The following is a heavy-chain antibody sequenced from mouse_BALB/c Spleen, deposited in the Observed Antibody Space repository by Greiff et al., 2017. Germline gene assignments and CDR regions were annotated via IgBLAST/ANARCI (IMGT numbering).Heavy chain of an antibody. V-gene: IGHV1-4*02. CDR1: GYTFTSYT. CDR2: INPSCGYT. J-gene: IGHJ4*01. D-gene: IGHD2-4*01. Sequence: VQLMESAAELARPGASVKMSCKASGYTFTSYTMHWVKQSPGQGLEWIGYINPSCGYTEYNQKFKDMTTLTADKSSSTAYMQLSSLTSEDSAVYYCARSGERLRDAMDYWGQGTSVTVSS. CDR3: ARSGERLRDAMDY.